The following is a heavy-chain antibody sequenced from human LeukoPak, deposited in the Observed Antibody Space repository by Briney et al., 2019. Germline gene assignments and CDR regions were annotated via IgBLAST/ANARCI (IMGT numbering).Heavy chain of an antibody. V-gene: IGHV3-74*01. CDR1: GFTFSSYW. D-gene: IGHD2/OR15-2a*01. CDR3: AREAIIGY. Sequence: SGVSLRLSCGASGFTFSSYWMHWVRHATGKGLVWVSRINSDGSSTNYADSVKGRYTISRDNAKNTLYLQMNSLRAEDTAVYYCAREAIIGYWGQGTLVTVSS. J-gene: IGHJ4*02. CDR2: INSDGSST.